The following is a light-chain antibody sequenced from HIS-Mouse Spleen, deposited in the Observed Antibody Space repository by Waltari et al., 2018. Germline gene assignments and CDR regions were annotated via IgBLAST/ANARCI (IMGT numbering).Light chain of an antibody. CDR3: CSYAGSSTYVV. CDR2: EGS. J-gene: IGLJ2*01. V-gene: IGLV2-23*01. CDR1: RSDVGSYNL. Sequence: QSALTQPASVSGSPGQSITISCTGTRSDVGSYNLVSWYQTHPGKAPKLMIYEGSNRPSGVSNRFSGSKSGNTASLTISGLQAEDEADYYCCSYAGSSTYVVFGGGTKLTVL.